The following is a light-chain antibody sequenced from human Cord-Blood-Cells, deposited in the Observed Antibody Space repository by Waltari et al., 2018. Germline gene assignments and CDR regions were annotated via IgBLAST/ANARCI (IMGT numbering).Light chain of an antibody. CDR2: AAS. V-gene: IGKV1-39*01. CDR3: QQRYSTPRT. Sequence: DIQMTQSPSSLSASVGDRVSITCRASQSISSYLNWYQQKPGKAPKRLIYAASSLQSGVPSRFSGSGSWTDFALTIISLQPEDFATYYCQQRYSTPRTFGQGTKVEIK. J-gene: IGKJ1*01. CDR1: QSISSY.